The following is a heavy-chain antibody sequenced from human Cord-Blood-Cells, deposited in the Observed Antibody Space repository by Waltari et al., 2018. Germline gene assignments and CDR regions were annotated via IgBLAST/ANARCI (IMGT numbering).Heavy chain of an antibody. D-gene: IGHD5-12*01. CDR3: ARDSGYDYVDAFDI. J-gene: IGHJ3*02. Sequence: QVQLQQSGPGLVKPSQTPSLTCAIPGHSVSSNSSAWNRIRQSPSRGLEWLGRTYYRSKWYNDYAVSVKSRITINPDTSKNQFSLQLNSVTPEDTAVYYCARDSGYDYVDAFDIWGQGTMVTVSS. CDR2: TYYRSKWYN. V-gene: IGHV6-1*01. CDR1: GHSVSSNSSA.